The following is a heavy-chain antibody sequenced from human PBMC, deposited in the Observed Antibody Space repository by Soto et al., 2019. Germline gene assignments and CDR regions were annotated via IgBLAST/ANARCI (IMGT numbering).Heavy chain of an antibody. CDR2: INPNSGGT. D-gene: IGHD2-2*01. J-gene: IGHJ5*02. V-gene: IGHV1-2*04. Sequence: QVQLVQSGAEVKKPGASVKVSCKASGYTFTGYYMHWVRQAPGQGLEWMGCINPNSGGTNYAQKFQGCLTMTRDTSISPAYMELSRLRSYDTAVYYCARGYCSSPSCYLFNWFDPWGQGNLVTVSS. CDR3: ARGYCSSPSCYLFNWFDP. CDR1: GYTFTGYY.